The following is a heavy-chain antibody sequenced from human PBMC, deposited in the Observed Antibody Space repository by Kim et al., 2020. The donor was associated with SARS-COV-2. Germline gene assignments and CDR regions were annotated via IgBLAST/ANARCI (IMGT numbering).Heavy chain of an antibody. D-gene: IGHD3-9*01. CDR2: ISYDGSNK. V-gene: IGHV3-30*03. CDR3: ASSKYYAILTHYYDCYGMKV. Sequence: GGSLRLSCAASGFTFSSYGMHWVRQAPGKGLEWVAVISYDGSNKYYSDSLKGRFTISRDNSKNTLYLQMNSLRAEDTAVYYCASSKYYAILTHYYDCYGMKVWGQGTTVTVSS. J-gene: IGHJ6*01. CDR1: GFTFSSYG.